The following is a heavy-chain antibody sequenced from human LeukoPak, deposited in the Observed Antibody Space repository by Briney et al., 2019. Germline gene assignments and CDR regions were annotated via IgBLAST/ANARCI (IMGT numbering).Heavy chain of an antibody. CDR1: GFTFSSYG. CDR2: ISYDGSNK. D-gene: IGHD5-12*01. J-gene: IGHJ4*02. CDR3: AKADSRMVATGYFDY. Sequence: GGSLRLSCAASGFTFSSYGMHWVRQAPGKGLEWVAVISYDGSNKYYADSVKGRFTISRDNSKNTLYLQMNSLRAEDTAVYYCAKADSRMVATGYFDYWGQGTLVTVSS. V-gene: IGHV3-30*18.